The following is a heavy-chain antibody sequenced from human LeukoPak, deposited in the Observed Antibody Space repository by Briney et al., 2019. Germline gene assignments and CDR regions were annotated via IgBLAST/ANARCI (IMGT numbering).Heavy chain of an antibody. D-gene: IGHD4-11*01. Sequence: SVKVSRKASGYTFRSYALNWVRQAPGQGLEWMGWINTNNGNPKYAQGFTGRFVFSLDTSVNTAYLQISSLKTEDTAVYYCARGGPFYSLWVDVWGQGTTVTVSS. V-gene: IGHV7-4-1*02. CDR2: INTNNGNP. CDR1: GYTFRSYA. CDR3: ARGGPFYSLWVDV. J-gene: IGHJ6*02.